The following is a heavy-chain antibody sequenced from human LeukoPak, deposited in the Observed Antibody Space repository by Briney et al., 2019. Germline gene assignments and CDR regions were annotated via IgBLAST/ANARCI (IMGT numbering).Heavy chain of an antibody. CDR2: INPNSGGT. V-gene: IGHV1-2*04. CDR1: GYTFTGYY. Sequence: ASVKVSCKASGYTFTGYYMHWVRQAPGQGLEWMGWINPNSGGTNYAQKFQGWVTMTRDTSISTAYVELSRLRSDDTAVYYCARGPAVAGTEIDYWGQGTLVTVSS. J-gene: IGHJ4*02. CDR3: ARGPAVAGTEIDY. D-gene: IGHD6-19*01.